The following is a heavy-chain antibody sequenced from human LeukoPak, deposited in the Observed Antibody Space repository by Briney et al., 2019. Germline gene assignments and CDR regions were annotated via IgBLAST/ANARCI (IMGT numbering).Heavy chain of an antibody. CDR1: GGSFSGYY. CDR3: ARGPYCSGGSCYSWVDY. V-gene: IGHV4-34*01. Sequence: PLETLSLTCAVYGGSFSGYYWSWIRQPPGKGVEWIGEINHSGSTNYNPSLKSRVTISVDTSKNQFSLKLSSVTAADTAVYYCARGPYCSGGSCYSWVDYWGQGTLVTVSS. J-gene: IGHJ4*02. CDR2: INHSGST. D-gene: IGHD2-15*01.